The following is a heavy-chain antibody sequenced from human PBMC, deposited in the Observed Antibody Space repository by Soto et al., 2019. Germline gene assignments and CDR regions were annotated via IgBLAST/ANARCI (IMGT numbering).Heavy chain of an antibody. J-gene: IGHJ6*02. CDR2: INPNSGGT. CDR3: ARSMVRGLHYYYGMDV. V-gene: IGHV1-2*02. CDR1: GYTFTGYY. Sequence: ASVKVSCKASGYTFTGYYMHWVRQAPGQGLEWMGWINPNSGGTNYAQKFQGRVTMTRDTSISTAYMELSRLRSDDTAVYYCARSMVRGLHYYYGMDVWGQGTTVTVSS. D-gene: IGHD3-10*01.